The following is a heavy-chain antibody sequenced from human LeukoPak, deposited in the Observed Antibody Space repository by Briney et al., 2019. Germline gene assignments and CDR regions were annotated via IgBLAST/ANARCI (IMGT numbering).Heavy chain of an antibody. Sequence: GGSLRLSCAASGFTFISYSMNWVRQAPGKGLEWVSPISSSSSYIYYADSVKGRFTISRDNAKNSLYLQMNSLRAEDTAVYYCARETIAAAGKAFDPWGQGTLVTVSS. J-gene: IGHJ5*02. V-gene: IGHV3-21*01. CDR1: GFTFISYS. CDR3: ARETIAAAGKAFDP. D-gene: IGHD6-13*01. CDR2: ISSSSSYI.